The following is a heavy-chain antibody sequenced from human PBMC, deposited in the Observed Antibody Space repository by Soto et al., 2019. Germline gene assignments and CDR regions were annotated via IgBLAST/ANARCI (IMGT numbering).Heavy chain of an antibody. V-gene: IGHV5-51*03. J-gene: IGHJ6*02. D-gene: IGHD6-13*01. Sequence: EVQLVQSGAEVKKPGESLKISCKGSGYSFTSYWIGWVRQMPGKGLEWMGIIYPGDSDTRYSPSFQGQVTIPADKSSVPADGQGSGLKASDTGMSYWGRPRSSSRTYCGMAVWGQGTTVTVSS. CDR1: GYSFTSYW. CDR2: IYPGDSDT. CDR3: GRPRSSSRTYCGMAV.